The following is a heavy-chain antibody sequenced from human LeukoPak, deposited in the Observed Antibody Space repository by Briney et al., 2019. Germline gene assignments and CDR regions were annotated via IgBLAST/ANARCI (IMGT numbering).Heavy chain of an antibody. CDR2: INPNSGGT. J-gene: IGHJ6*03. D-gene: IGHD6-13*01. V-gene: IGHV1-2*02. CDR3: AVHIAAAGINYYYYMDV. Sequence: ASVKVSCKASGYTVTGYYIHWVRQAPGQGLEWMGWINPNSGGTNYAQKFQGRVTMTRDTSISTAYMELSRLRSDDTAVYYCAVHIAAAGINYYYYMDVWGKGTTVTVSS. CDR1: GYTVTGYY.